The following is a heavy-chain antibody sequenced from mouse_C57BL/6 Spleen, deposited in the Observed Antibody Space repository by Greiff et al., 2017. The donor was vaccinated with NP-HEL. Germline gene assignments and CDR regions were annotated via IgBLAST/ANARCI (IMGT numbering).Heavy chain of an antibody. CDR1: GFNIKDDY. V-gene: IGHV14-4*01. CDR2: IDPENGDT. Sequence: DVKLQESGAELVRPGASVKLSCTASGFNIKDDYMHWVKQRPEQGLEWIGWIDPENGDTEYASKFQGKATITADTSSNTAYLQLSSLTSEDTAVYYCTKDITTVVATKYFDVWGTGTTVTVSS. J-gene: IGHJ1*03. D-gene: IGHD1-1*01. CDR3: TKDITTVVATKYFDV.